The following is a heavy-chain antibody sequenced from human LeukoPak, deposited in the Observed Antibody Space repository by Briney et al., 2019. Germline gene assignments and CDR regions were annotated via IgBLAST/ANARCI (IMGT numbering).Heavy chain of an antibody. Sequence: QPGGSLRLSCAASGFTFSSYAMSWVRQAPGKGLEWVSAISGSGGSTYYADSVKGRFTISRDNSKSTLYLQMDSLRADDTAVYYCAKAGDGYYRWGQGTLVTVSS. CDR2: ISGSGGST. J-gene: IGHJ5*02. CDR3: AKAGDGYYR. D-gene: IGHD3-22*01. CDR1: GFTFSSYA. V-gene: IGHV3-23*01.